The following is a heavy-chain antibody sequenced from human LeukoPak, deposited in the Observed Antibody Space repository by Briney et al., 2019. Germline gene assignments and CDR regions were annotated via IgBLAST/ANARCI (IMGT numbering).Heavy chain of an antibody. D-gene: IGHD3-22*01. J-gene: IGHJ4*02. CDR1: GGSISSSSYY. Sequence: SETLSLTCTVSGGSISSSSYYWGWIRQPPGKGLEWIGSIYYSGSTYYNPSLKSRVTISVDTSKNQFSLKLSSVTAADTAVYYCARGPHNYYDSSGPLGYWGQGTLVTVSS. CDR2: IYYSGST. CDR3: ARGPHNYYDSSGPLGY. V-gene: IGHV4-39*07.